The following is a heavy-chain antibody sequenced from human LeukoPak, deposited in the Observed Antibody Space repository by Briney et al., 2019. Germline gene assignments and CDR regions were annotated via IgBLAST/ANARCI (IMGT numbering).Heavy chain of an antibody. Sequence: PGGSLRLSCAGSGFTFRIYAMSWVRQAPGKGLEWVSAISGSGGSTYYADSVKGRFTISRDNSKNTLYLQMNSLRVEDTAVYYCAKPPYGGDVYNYFDYWGQGTLVTVSS. CDR2: ISGSGGST. CDR1: GFTFRIYA. V-gene: IGHV3-23*01. J-gene: IGHJ4*02. D-gene: IGHD5-24*01. CDR3: AKPPYGGDVYNYFDY.